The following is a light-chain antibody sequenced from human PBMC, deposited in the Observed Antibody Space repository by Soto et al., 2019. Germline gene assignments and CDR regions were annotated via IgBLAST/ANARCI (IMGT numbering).Light chain of an antibody. CDR1: SGHNSYI. V-gene: IGLV4-60*02. CDR2: LERSGNY. Sequence: QSVLTQSSSASASLGSSVKLTFTLSSGHNSYIIAWHQQQPGKAPRYLMKLERSGNYNKGSGVPDRFSGSSSGADRYLTISNLQFEDEADYYCETWDSNTHRVFGGGTKLTVL. J-gene: IGLJ2*01. CDR3: ETWDSNTHRV.